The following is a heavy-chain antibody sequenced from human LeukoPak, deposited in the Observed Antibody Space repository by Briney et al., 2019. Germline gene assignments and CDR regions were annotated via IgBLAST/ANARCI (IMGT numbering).Heavy chain of an antibody. CDR1: GFTFSSYE. J-gene: IGHJ4*02. Sequence: PGGSLRLSCAASGFTFSSYEMNWVRQAPGKGLEWVSSISSSSSYIYYADSVKGRFTISRDNAKNSLYLQMNSLRAEDTAVYYCARDGNYYDSSGSPWGQGTLVTVSS. CDR2: ISSSSSYI. CDR3: ARDGNYYDSSGSP. D-gene: IGHD3-22*01. V-gene: IGHV3-21*01.